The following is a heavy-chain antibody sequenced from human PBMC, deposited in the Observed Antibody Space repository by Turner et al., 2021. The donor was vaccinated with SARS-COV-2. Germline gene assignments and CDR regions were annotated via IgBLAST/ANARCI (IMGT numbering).Heavy chain of an antibody. D-gene: IGHD3-16*01. V-gene: IGHV4-4*07. J-gene: IGHJ3*01. CDR3: ARANEDLTRALDV. Sequence: QVQLQESGPGLVTPSETLSLTCTFSGGTISSYFWIWSRQPAGRGLEWIGRIHSSGIINYNPSLKSRVTMSIDTSKNQVSLRLSSVTAADTAVYFCARANEDLTRALDVWGKGTMVTVSA. CDR2: IHSSGII. CDR1: GGTISSYF.